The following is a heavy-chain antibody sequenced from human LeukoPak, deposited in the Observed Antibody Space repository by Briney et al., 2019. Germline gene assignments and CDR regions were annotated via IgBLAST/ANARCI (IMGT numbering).Heavy chain of an antibody. Sequence: GGSLRLSCAASGFTFSSYGMHWVRQAPGKGLEWVAVISYDGSNKYYADSVKGRFTISRDNSKNTLYLQMNSLGAEDTAVYYCAKDQYRYGSVLTLIVDYWGQGTLVIVSS. J-gene: IGHJ4*02. CDR1: GFTFSSYG. D-gene: IGHD5-18*01. CDR2: ISYDGSNK. V-gene: IGHV3-30*18. CDR3: AKDQYRYGSVLTLIVDY.